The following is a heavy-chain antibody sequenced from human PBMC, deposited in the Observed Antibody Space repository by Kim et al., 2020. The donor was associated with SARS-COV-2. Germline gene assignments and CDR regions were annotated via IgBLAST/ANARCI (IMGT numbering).Heavy chain of an antibody. CDR3: MKGGWGLILCR. Sequence: GGSLRLSCTTSGFTFTSYAMSWVRQAPGKGLEWVSSIYGNDSKKYYVDSVKGRFTISRDNSKNTLYLQMNSLRADDTAVYYCMKGGWGLILCRWGQGTRV. J-gene: IGHJ4*02. CDR2: IYGNDSKK. CDR1: GFTFTSYA. V-gene: IGHV3-23*01. D-gene: IGHD2-21*01.